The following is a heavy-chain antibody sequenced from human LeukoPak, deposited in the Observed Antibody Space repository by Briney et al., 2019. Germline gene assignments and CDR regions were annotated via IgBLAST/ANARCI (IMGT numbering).Heavy chain of an antibody. CDR1: GYTFTSYD. CDR3: ARGLVGRYSYGYGTNWFDP. CDR2: MNPNSGNT. D-gene: IGHD5-18*01. V-gene: IGHV1-8*01. J-gene: IGHJ5*02. Sequence: ASVKVSCKASGYTFTSYDINWVRPATGQGLEWMGWMNPNSGNTGYAQKFQGRVTMTRNTSISTAYMELSSLRSEDTAVYYCARGLVGRYSYGYGTNWFDPWGQGTLVTVSS.